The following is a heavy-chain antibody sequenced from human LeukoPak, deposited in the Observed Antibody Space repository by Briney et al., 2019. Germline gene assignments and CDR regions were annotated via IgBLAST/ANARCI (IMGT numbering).Heavy chain of an antibody. Sequence: SETLSLTCTVSGGSISRYYWTWVRQPPGKGLEWIGYIHNNGGTNYNPSLKSRVTISVDTSKNQFSLNLRYVSAADTAVYYCAVGGRDGYKYLPDYWGQGTLVTVSS. CDR3: AVGGRDGYKYLPDY. J-gene: IGHJ4*02. V-gene: IGHV4-59*03. D-gene: IGHD5-24*01. CDR2: IHNNGGT. CDR1: GGSISRYY.